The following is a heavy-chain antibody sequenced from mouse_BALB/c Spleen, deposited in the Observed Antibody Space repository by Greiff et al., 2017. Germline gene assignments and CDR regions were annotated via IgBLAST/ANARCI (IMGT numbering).Heavy chain of an antibody. CDR1: GYTFTSYA. V-gene: IGHV1-14*01. CDR3: ARPFITTATAWFDY. CDR2: INPYNDGT. Sequence: EVQLQQSGPELVKPGASVKMSCKASGYTFTSYAMHWVKQKPGQGLEWIGYINPYNDGTKYNEKFKGKATLTSDKSSSTAYMELSSLTSEDSAVYSCARPFITTATAWFDYWGQGTLVTVSA. D-gene: IGHD1-2*01. J-gene: IGHJ3*01.